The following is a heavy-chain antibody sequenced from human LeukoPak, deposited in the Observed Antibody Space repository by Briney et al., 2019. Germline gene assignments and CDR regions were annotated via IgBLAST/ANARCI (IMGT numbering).Heavy chain of an antibody. V-gene: IGHV3-48*02. J-gene: IGHJ4*02. D-gene: IGHD6-19*01. CDR1: GFTFSIYT. Sequence: GGSLRLSCAASGFTFSIYTMTWVRQAPGEGLEWISYISSSGYTIYYADSVKGRFTIFRDNAENSLYLQMDRLRDDDTAVYYCARQMYSSGCSDFWGQGTLVTVSS. CDR2: ISSSGYTI. CDR3: ARQMYSSGCSDF.